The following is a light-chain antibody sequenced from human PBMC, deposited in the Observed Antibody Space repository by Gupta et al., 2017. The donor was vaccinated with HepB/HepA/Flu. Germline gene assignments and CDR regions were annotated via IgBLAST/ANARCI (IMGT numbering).Light chain of an antibody. CDR1: KLGDKY. CDR2: QDN. Sequence: SYELTQPPSLSVSPGQTASITCSGDKLGDKYTYWYQQRPGQSPLLVIYQDNKRPSGIPERFSGSNSGNTATLTITGTQAMDEADYHCQAWDSSTVIFGGGTRLTVL. J-gene: IGLJ2*01. CDR3: QAWDSSTVI. V-gene: IGLV3-1*01.